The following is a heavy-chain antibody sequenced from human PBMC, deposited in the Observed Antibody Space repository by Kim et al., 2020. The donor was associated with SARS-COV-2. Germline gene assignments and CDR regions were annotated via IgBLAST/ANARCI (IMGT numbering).Heavy chain of an antibody. CDR1: GYPFTTYG. J-gene: IGHJ3*02. CDR3: ARDRGYYPDDFDI. CDR2: INDYT. Sequence: ASVKVSCKASGYPFTTYGISWVRWAPGQGLEWIGWINDYTRYAQKFQDRVTMTRDTLTTTAYMELTNLRSDDTAVYYCARDRGYYPDDFDIWGQGTMVIVSS. D-gene: IGHD3-22*01. V-gene: IGHV1-18*04.